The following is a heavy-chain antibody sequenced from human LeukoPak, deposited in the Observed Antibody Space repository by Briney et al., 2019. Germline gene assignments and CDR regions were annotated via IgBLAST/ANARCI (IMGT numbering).Heavy chain of an antibody. CDR2: ISYDGSHK. CDR3: ARDVGWAAGSYYYFYS. D-gene: IGHD3-10*01. V-gene: IGHV3-30*03. J-gene: IGHJ4*02. Sequence: GGSLRLSCAASGFTFSSYAMSWVRQAPGKGLEWVAVISYDGSHKYYAYSVKGRFTISRDNSKDTLYLQMNSLRGDDTALYYCARDVGWAAGSYYYFYSWGQGTLITVSS. CDR1: GFTFSSYA.